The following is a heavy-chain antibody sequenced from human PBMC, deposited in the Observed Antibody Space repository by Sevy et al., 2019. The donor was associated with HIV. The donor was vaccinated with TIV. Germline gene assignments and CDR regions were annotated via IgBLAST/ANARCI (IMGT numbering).Heavy chain of an antibody. CDR2: ISRSGGGT. CDR1: RFTFSNYA. CDR3: AKVDVVVPVADYGMDV. Sequence: GGSLRLSCAASRFTFSNYAMSWVRQAPGKGLEWVSSISRSGGGTYYADSVKGRFTISRDNSKNTLYLQMNRLRAEDKAVYYCAKVDVVVPVADYGMDVWGQGTTVTVSS. D-gene: IGHD2-2*01. V-gene: IGHV3-23*01. J-gene: IGHJ6*02.